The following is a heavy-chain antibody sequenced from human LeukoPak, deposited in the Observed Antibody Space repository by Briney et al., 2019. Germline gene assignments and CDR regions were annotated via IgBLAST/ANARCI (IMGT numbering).Heavy chain of an antibody. Sequence: GVSLRLSCATSGFTVSSNYMSWVRQAPGKGLEWVSVIYDSGTTYYADSVKGRFLIFRDTSKNTVDLQMNSLRVEDTAVYYCAGRRSSGWYAYWGQGTLVTVSS. V-gene: IGHV3-53*01. J-gene: IGHJ4*02. D-gene: IGHD6-19*01. CDR3: AGRRSSGWYAY. CDR1: GFTVSSNY. CDR2: IYDSGTT.